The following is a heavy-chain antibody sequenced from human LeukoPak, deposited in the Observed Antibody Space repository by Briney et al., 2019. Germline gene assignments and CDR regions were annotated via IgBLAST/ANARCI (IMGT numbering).Heavy chain of an antibody. Sequence: PGGSLRLSCTASGFTFSSYWMSWVRQAPGKGLEWVANIKQDGSEKDYVDSVKGRFTISRDNAKNSLYLQMNSLRAEDTAVYYCARSRGSYGYPRGAFDIWGQGTMVTVSS. J-gene: IGHJ3*02. CDR1: GFTFSSYW. CDR2: IKQDGSEK. CDR3: ARSRGSYGYPRGAFDI. D-gene: IGHD5-18*01. V-gene: IGHV3-7*01.